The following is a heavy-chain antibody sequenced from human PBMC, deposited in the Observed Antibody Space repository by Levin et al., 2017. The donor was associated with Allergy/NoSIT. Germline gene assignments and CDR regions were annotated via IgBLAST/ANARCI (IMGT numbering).Heavy chain of an antibody. CDR3: AGRWDYYGSGSPFPGY. Sequence: WGSLRLSCAASGFTFSSYAMSWVRQAPGKGLEWVSAIGGSGVGTYYAVSVKGRFTISRDNSNNTLYLQMNSLRADDTAVYYCAGRWDYYGSGSPFPGYWGQGTLVTVSS. CDR2: IGGSGVGT. D-gene: IGHD3-10*01. J-gene: IGHJ4*02. CDR1: GFTFSSYA. V-gene: IGHV3-23*01.